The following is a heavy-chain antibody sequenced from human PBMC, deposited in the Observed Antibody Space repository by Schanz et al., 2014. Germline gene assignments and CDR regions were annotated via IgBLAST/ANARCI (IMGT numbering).Heavy chain of an antibody. CDR3: AKSQGSSFDS. CDR1: GFTFSDYW. CDR2: VSRSTPDI. Sequence: VQLVESGGGVVQPGRSLRLSCTASGFTFSDYWMSWVRQAPGKGLEWVSYVSRSTPDIYYADSVKGRFTMSRDNAKNSVFLQMNSLRAEDTAVYYCAKSQGSSFDSWGQGTLVTVSS. D-gene: IGHD6-13*01. V-gene: IGHV3-21*04. J-gene: IGHJ4*02.